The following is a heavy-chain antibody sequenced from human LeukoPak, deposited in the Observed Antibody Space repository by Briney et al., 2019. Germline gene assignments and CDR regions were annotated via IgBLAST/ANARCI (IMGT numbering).Heavy chain of an antibody. Sequence: GGTLRLSCAASGFTFSSYGMSWVRQAPGKGLVWVSGISNSGDNTYYADSAKGRFTISRDNSENTLYLQMNSLRVEDTAVYHCRYYDSSGSIDFWGQGTLVTVSS. V-gene: IGHV3-23*01. CDR3: RYYDSSGSIDF. CDR2: ISNSGDNT. CDR1: GFTFSSYG. J-gene: IGHJ4*02. D-gene: IGHD3-22*01.